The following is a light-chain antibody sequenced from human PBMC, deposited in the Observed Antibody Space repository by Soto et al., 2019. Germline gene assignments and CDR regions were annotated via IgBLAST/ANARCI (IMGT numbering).Light chain of an antibody. Sequence: QSALTQPASVSGSPVQSVTISCTGTSSDVVSYSLVSWYQQHPGKAPKLMIYGGDKRPSGVSNRFSGSKSGNTASLTISGLLVEDEADYYCCSYAGSNTYVFETGTKVTVL. J-gene: IGLJ1*01. CDR2: GGD. CDR1: SSDVVSYSL. CDR3: CSYAGSNTYV. V-gene: IGLV2-23*01.